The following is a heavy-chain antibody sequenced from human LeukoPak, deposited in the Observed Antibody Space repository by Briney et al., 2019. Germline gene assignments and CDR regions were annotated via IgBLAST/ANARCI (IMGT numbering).Heavy chain of an antibody. Sequence: GGSLRLSCAASGFTYSRYWMHWVRHAPGKGLVWVARIKGDESYTFYADSVKGRFTISRDNAKYTLYLQRNSLRAEDTAVYYCASQADSAYGDYKWGQGTLVTVSS. D-gene: IGHD4-17*01. CDR2: IKGDESYT. V-gene: IGHV3-74*01. CDR1: GFTYSRYW. CDR3: ASQADSAYGDYK. J-gene: IGHJ4*02.